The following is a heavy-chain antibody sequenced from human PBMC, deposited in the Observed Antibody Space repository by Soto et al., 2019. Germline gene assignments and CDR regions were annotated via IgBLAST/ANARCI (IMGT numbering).Heavy chain of an antibody. CDR3: AKERALIPARRNWYFAL. CDR2: ISGSGSTT. Sequence: PGGSLRLSCAASGFTFSTYAMSWVRQAPGKGLEWVSAISGSGSTTYYADSVKGRFTFSRDNSKNTLFLQMNSLRAEDTAIYYCAKERALIPARRNWYFALWGRGTMVAVSS. CDR1: GFTFSTYA. D-gene: IGHD6-6*01. J-gene: IGHJ2*01. V-gene: IGHV3-23*01.